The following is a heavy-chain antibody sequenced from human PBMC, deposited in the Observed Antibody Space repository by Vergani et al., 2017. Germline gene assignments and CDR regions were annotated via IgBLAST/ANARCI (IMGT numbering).Heavy chain of an antibody. CDR3: ARGTFLHAFDN. CDR1: GDSISSGNYY. D-gene: IGHD1-26*01. Sequence: QVQLQESGPGLLKPSQTLSLTCSVAGDSISSGNYYWNWIRQPAGKGLEWMGRIYSSGSTSYNPSIKSRITMSFDTSKNQFSLSLSSVTAADTAVYYCARGTFLHAFDNWGQGTVVTVSS. J-gene: IGHJ3*02. CDR2: IYSSGST. V-gene: IGHV4-61*02.